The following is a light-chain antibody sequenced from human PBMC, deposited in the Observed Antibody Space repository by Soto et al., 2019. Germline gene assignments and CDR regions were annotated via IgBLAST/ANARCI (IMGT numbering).Light chain of an antibody. J-gene: IGLJ3*02. CDR2: EVS. Sequence: QSALTQPASVSGSPGQSITISCTGTGSDIGTYDLVSWYQQHPGKAPKLIIYEVSKRPSGVSNRFSGSKSGNTASLTISGXQAEDEADYNCCSHAASGTFEWVFGGGTKLTVL. CDR1: GSDIGTYDL. V-gene: IGLV2-23*02. CDR3: CSHAASGTFEWV.